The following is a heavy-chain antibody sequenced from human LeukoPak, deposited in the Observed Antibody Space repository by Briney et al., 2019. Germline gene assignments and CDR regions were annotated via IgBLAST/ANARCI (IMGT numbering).Heavy chain of an antibody. CDR3: AKVKGKQTGLWSDYYYYMDV. CDR1: GFTFSSYS. J-gene: IGHJ6*03. V-gene: IGHV3-21*04. Sequence: GGSLRLSCAASGFTFSSYSMNWVRQAPGKGLEWVSSISSSSSYIYYADSVKGRFTISRDNAKNSLYLQMNSLRAEDTAVYYCAKVKGKQTGLWSDYYYYMDVWGKGTTVTVSS. D-gene: IGHD5-18*01. CDR2: ISSSSSYI.